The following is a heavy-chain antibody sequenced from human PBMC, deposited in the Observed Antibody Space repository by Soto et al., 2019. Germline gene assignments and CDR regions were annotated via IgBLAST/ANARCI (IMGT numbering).Heavy chain of an antibody. CDR2: VYYSGGA. CDR1: GVSIHNSHSF. V-gene: IGHV4-39*01. D-gene: IGHD2-21*01. J-gene: IGHJ5*01. CDR3: GRVVEGATRHTDFDS. Sequence: SETLSLTCAVSGVSIHNSHSFWGWIRQPPGKGLEFIANVYYSGGAHYNPSFKSRVAISVDTATNQVSLRMSSVTAADTAVYFCGRVVEGATRHTDFDSWGQGTLVTVSS.